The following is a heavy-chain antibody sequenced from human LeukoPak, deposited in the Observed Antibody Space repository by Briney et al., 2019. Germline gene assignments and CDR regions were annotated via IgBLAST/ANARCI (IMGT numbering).Heavy chain of an antibody. Sequence: GGSLRLSCAASGFTFSSYWMSWVRQAPGKGLEWVANIKKDGSEKYYVDSVKGRFTISRDNAKTSLYLQMNSLRAEDTAVYYCAKALVGGNTFGYWGQGTLVTVSS. V-gene: IGHV3-7*03. CDR3: AKALVGGNTFGY. D-gene: IGHD1-26*01. CDR1: GFTFSSYW. J-gene: IGHJ4*02. CDR2: IKKDGSEK.